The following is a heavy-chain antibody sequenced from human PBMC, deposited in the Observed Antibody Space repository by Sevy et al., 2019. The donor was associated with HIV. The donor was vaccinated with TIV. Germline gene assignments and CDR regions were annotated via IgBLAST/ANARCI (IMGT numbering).Heavy chain of an antibody. CDR1: GYSFTSSW. D-gene: IGHD6-19*01. CDR3: ARRGASGGWYHFVY. J-gene: IGHJ4*02. CDR2: IYTTDSDA. V-gene: IGHV5-51*01. Sequence: GESLKISCKASGYSFTSSWIGWVRQMPGKGLEWMGIIYTTDSDARYSPSFEGQVTISVDKSISTTYLQWSSLKASDTAMYYCARRGASGGWYHFVYWGQGTLVTVSS.